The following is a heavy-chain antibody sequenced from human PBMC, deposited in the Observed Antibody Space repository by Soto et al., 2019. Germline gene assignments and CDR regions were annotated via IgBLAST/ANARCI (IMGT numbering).Heavy chain of an antibody. D-gene: IGHD6-13*01. J-gene: IGHJ5*02. CDR1: GGTFSSYA. CDR2: IIPIFGTA. Sequence: SVKVSCKASGGTFSSYAISWVRQAPGQGLEWMGGIIPIFGTANYAQKFQGRVTMTEDTSTDTAYMELSSLRFEDTAVYYCATVDSSSWYLDPWGQGTLVTVSS. V-gene: IGHV1-69*06. CDR3: ATVDSSSWYLDP.